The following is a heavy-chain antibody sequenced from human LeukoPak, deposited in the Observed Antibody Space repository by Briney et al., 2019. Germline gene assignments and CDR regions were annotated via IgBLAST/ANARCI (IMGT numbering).Heavy chain of an antibody. V-gene: IGHV3-7*01. D-gene: IGHD5/OR15-5a*01. CDR1: GFTFSSYA. CDR2: IKQDGSEK. CDR3: ATYNSVNAREFQY. Sequence: GGSLRLSCAASGFTFSSYAMSWVRQAPGKGLEWVANIKQDGSEKYYVDSVKGRFTISRDNAKNSLYLQMNSLGGDDTAIYYCATYNSVNAREFQYWGQGTLVTVLS. J-gene: IGHJ1*01.